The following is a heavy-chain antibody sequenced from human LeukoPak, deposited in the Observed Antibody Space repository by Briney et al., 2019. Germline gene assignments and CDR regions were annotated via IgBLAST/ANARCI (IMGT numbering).Heavy chain of an antibody. CDR1: GFTFSRYA. CDR2: ISGSGGST. CDR3: AKSRRYFDWLLGDYFDY. J-gene: IGHJ4*02. D-gene: IGHD3-9*01. Sequence: QTGGSLRLSRAASGFTFSRYAMSWVRQAPGKWLEWVSAISGSGGSTYYADSVKGRFTIYRDNSKNTLYLQMNSLRAEDTAVYYCAKSRRYFDWLLGDYFDYWGQGTLVTVSS. V-gene: IGHV3-23*01.